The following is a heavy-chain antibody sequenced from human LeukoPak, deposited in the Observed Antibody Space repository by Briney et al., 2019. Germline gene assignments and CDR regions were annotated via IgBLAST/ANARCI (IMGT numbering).Heavy chain of an antibody. CDR1: GFAFSNYA. V-gene: IGHV3-23*01. CDR2: SRIGGST. Sequence: GGTLRLSCAASGFAFSNYALAWVRQAPGKGLEWVSGSRIGGSTHYADSVKGRFTISRDNSKNILYLQMNSLRAEDTALYYCAKDFVGTGNFRGGDYWGQGTLVTVSS. J-gene: IGHJ4*02. D-gene: IGHD1-1*01. CDR3: AKDFVGTGNFRGGDY.